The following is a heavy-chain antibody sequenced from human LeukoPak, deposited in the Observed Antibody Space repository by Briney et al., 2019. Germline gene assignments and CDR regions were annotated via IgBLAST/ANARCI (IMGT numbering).Heavy chain of an antibody. CDR1: GFTFSNYA. D-gene: IGHD3-22*01. V-gene: IGHV3-23*01. CDR2: ISGSGGDT. J-gene: IGHJ4*02. CDR3: AKDTLLLLY. Sequence: PGGSLRLSCAASGFTFSNYAMSWVRQVPGKGLEWVSAISGSGGDTYYADSVKGRFTISRDNAKSTLYLQMNSLRAEDTALYYCAKDTLLLLYWGQGTLVTVSS.